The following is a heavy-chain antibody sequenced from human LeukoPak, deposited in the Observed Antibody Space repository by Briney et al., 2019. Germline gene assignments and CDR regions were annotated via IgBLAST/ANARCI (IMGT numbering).Heavy chain of an antibody. CDR1: GFTFSSYA. J-gene: IGHJ5*02. CDR3: AKVVPMTDS. V-gene: IGHV3-30-3*01. D-gene: IGHD2-21*02. Sequence: GGSLRLSCAASGFTFSSYAMHWVRQAPGKGLEWVAVISYDGSNKYYADSVKGRFTISRDNSKNTLYLQMNSLRAEDTAVYYCAKVVPMTDSWGQGTLVTVSS. CDR2: ISYDGSNK.